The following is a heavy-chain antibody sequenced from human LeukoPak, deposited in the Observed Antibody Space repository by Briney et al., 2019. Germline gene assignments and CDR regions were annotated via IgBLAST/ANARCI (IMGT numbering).Heavy chain of an antibody. V-gene: IGHV4-39*07. CDR3: ARDYITMVRGVKRVDYYMDV. CDR1: GGSISSSSYY. J-gene: IGHJ6*03. CDR2: IYYSGST. D-gene: IGHD3-10*01. Sequence: PSETLSLTCTVSGGSISSSSYYWGWIRQPPGKGLEWIGSIYYSGSTYYNPSLKSRVTISVDTSKNQFSLKLSSVTAADTAVYYCARDYITMVRGVKRVDYYMDVWGKGTTVTISS.